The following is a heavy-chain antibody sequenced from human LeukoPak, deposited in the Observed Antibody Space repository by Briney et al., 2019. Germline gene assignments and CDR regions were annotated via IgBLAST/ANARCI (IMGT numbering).Heavy chain of an antibody. J-gene: IGHJ4*02. D-gene: IGHD1-26*01. CDR1: GYTFTSYG. V-gene: IGHV1-18*01. CDR3: ARDWARATIDY. Sequence: ASVKVSCKASGYTFTSYGISWVRQAPGQGLEWMGWISAYSGNTNYAQKLQGTVTMTTDTSTSTAYMELRSLRSDDTAVYYCARDWARATIDYWGQGTLVTVSS. CDR2: ISAYSGNT.